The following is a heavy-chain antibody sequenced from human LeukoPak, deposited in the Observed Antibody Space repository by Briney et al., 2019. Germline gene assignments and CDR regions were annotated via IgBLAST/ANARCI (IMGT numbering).Heavy chain of an antibody. CDR2: IYYSGST. J-gene: IGHJ6*02. CDR1: GGSISSYY. D-gene: IGHD6-6*01. V-gene: IGHV4-59*01. CDR3: ARSGIAARLSEYYYYGMDV. Sequence: PSETLSLTCTVSGGSISSYYWGWIRQPPGKGLEWIGYIYYSGSTNYNHSLKTRVTTSVDTSKNQFSLKLSSVTAADTAVYYCARSGIAARLSEYYYYGMDVWGQGTTVTVSS.